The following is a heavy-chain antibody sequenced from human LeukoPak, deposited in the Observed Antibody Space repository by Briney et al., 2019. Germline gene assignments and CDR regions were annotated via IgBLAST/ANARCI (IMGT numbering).Heavy chain of an antibody. Sequence: GGSLRLSCAASGFTFSSYAMTWVRQGPGKGLERVSGITNSGGTTWYADSVKGRFTISRDNSKNTLYLQMNSLRAEDTAVYYCAKGALGYCSGDRCYPFDYWGQGPLVTVSS. CDR3: AKGALGYCSGDRCYPFDY. CDR1: GFTFSSYA. J-gene: IGHJ4*02. V-gene: IGHV3-23*01. CDR2: ITNSGGTT. D-gene: IGHD2-15*01.